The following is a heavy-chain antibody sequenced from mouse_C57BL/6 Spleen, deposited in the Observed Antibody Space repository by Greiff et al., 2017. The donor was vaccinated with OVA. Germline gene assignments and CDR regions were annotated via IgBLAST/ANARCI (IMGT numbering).Heavy chain of an antibody. D-gene: IGHD1-1*01. J-gene: IGHJ4*01. CDR3: ASYYGRDAMDY. Sequence: QVQLQQPGAELVKPGASVKLSCKASGYTFTSYWMHWVKQRPGQGLEWIGMIHPNSGSTNYNEKFKSKATLTVDKSSSTAYMQLSSLTSEDSAVYYCASYYGRDAMDYWGQGTSVTVSS. V-gene: IGHV1-64*01. CDR1: GYTFTSYW. CDR2: IHPNSGST.